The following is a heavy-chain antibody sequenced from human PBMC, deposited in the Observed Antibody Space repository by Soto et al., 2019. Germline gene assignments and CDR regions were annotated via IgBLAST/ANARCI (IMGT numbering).Heavy chain of an antibody. D-gene: IGHD3-9*01. V-gene: IGHV3-30*18. CDR1: GFTFSTYG. Sequence: GGSLRLSCAASGFTFSTYGMHWVRQAPGKGLEWVALISYDGINKYYADSVKGRFTISRDNSKNTLYLQMNSLSAEDTAVYYCAKDGALSDIMPRGLNWFDPWGQGTLVILS. CDR2: ISYDGINK. CDR3: AKDGALSDIMPRGLNWFDP. J-gene: IGHJ5*02.